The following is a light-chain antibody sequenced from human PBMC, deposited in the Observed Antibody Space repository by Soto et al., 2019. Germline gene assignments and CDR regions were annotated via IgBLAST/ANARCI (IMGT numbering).Light chain of an antibody. CDR1: QSVSNN. CDR2: GAS. V-gene: IGKV3-15*01. J-gene: IGKJ4*01. CDR3: HQYNTWPLT. Sequence: DIVMTQSPATLSVSPGDRATLSCRASQSVSNNLAWYQQKPGQGPRLLIYGASTRATGIPVRFSGSGSGTEFTLSISSLQSEDVAVYYCHQYNTWPLTFGGGTKVEIK.